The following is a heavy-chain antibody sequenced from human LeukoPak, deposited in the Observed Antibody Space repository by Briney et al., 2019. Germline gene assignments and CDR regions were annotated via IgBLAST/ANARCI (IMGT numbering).Heavy chain of an antibody. Sequence: GGSLRLSCAASGFPFSSYAMSWVRQAPGRGLEWVSTISNSDDSTYYADSVKGRFTISRDNSENTLFLRMNSLRAEDTAVYYCAKATGYLLWGQGTLVIVSS. CDR1: GFPFSSYA. J-gene: IGHJ4*02. V-gene: IGHV3-23*01. CDR2: ISNSDDST. CDR3: AKATGYLL. D-gene: IGHD1-14*01.